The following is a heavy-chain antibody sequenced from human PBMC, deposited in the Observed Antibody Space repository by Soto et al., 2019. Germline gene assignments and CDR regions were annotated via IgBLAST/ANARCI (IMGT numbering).Heavy chain of an antibody. V-gene: IGHV1-18*01. CDR1: GYTFTDYG. D-gene: IGHD6-19*01. CDR3: ARDAQYSSRWHPIDY. J-gene: IGHJ4*02. CDR2: IHTYNGNT. Sequence: QVQLVQSGAEVKKPGASVKVYCKASGYTFTDYGISWVRQAPGQGLEWMGWIHTYNGNTNYAQKVQGSVTMTTDSSTSTAYMESRSLRSDDTAVYYCARDAQYSSRWHPIDYWGQGTLVTVSS.